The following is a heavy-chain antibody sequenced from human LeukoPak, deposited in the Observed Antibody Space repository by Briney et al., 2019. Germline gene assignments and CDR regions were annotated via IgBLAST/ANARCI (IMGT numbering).Heavy chain of an antibody. D-gene: IGHD1-26*01. CDR3: AKGRRWETFDY. J-gene: IGHJ4*02. V-gene: IGHV3-23*01. Sequence: GGSLRLSCAASGFTFISYAMSWVRQAPGKGLEWVSTINTDGGSTYYADSVKGRFTISRDNSKSTVYLQVNSLRAEDTAVYYCAKGRRWETFDYWGQGTLVSVSS. CDR2: INTDGGST. CDR1: GFTFISYA.